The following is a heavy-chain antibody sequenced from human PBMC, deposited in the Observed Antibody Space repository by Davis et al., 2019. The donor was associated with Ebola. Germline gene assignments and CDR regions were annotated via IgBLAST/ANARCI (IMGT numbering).Heavy chain of an antibody. CDR2: IYYSGST. CDR1: GASISSFY. D-gene: IGHD3-10*01. J-gene: IGHJ5*02. CDR3: ARGVIATFDP. V-gene: IGHV4-59*08. Sequence: SETLSLTCSVSGASISSFYWTWIRQPPGKGLEWIGYIYYSGSTNYNPSLKSRVTISVDTSKNQFSLKLSSVTAADTAVYYCARGVIATFDPWGQGTLVTVSS.